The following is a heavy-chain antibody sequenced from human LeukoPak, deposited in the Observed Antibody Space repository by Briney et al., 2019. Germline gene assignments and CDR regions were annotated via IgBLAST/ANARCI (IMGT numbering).Heavy chain of an antibody. CDR3: ARALKGVAESYYFDY. Sequence: SETLSLTCAVYGGSFSGYYWSWIRQPPGKGLEWIGEINHSGSTNYNPSLKSRVTISVDTSKNQFSLKLSSVTAADTAVYYCARALKGVAESYYFDYWGKGTLVTVSS. V-gene: IGHV4-34*01. J-gene: IGHJ4*02. D-gene: IGHD6-19*01. CDR1: GGSFSGYY. CDR2: INHSGST.